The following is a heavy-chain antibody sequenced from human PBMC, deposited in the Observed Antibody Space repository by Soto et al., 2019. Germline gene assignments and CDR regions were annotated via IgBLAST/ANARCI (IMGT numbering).Heavy chain of an antibody. CDR3: AKSTGVEYYYYYGMDV. Sequence: PGGSLRLSCIVSGFNFSSYGMHWVRQAPGKGLEWVAVISFDGREKYYADSVKGRFTISRDNPKKTLYLQMNSLRGDDTAVFFCAKSTGVEYYYYYGMDVWGQGTTVTVSS. D-gene: IGHD7-27*01. CDR2: ISFDGREK. CDR1: GFNFSSYG. J-gene: IGHJ6*02. V-gene: IGHV3-30*18.